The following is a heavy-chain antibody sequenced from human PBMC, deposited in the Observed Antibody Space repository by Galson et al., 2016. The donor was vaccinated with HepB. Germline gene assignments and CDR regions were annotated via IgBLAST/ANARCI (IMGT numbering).Heavy chain of an antibody. V-gene: IGHV1-69*13. Sequence: SVKVSCKASGDTFNNYGLSWVQQAPGPGLEWMGGLIPLIGTANYAQKFRGRVTITADESTTTAYMELRGLRSDDTAVYYCAREYIVVVTAAPYYYHYGMDVWGQGTTVTVSS. CDR2: LIPLIGTA. CDR3: AREYIVVVTAAPYYYHYGMDV. CDR1: GDTFNNYG. D-gene: IGHD2-21*02. J-gene: IGHJ6*02.